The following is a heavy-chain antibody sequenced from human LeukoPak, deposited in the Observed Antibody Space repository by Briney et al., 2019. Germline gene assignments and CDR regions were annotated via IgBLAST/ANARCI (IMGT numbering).Heavy chain of an antibody. J-gene: IGHJ4*02. Sequence: GGSLRLSCAAAGFPFSIYWMSWVRQAPGKGPEWVANINEDGSERYYVDSVKGRFTVSRDNSKTMLFLQLNSLGAGDSAVFYCAKDGTNYGLGTSFDNWGQGTLVTVSS. CDR1: GFPFSIYW. CDR3: AKDGTNYGLGTSFDN. CDR2: INEDGSER. V-gene: IGHV3-7*03. D-gene: IGHD3-10*01.